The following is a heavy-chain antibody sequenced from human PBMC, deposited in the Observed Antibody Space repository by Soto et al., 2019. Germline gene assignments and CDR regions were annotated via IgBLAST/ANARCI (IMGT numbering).Heavy chain of an antibody. V-gene: IGHV1-69*04. CDR3: ARDPYDFWSGYYYYYGMDV. Sequence: ASVKVSCKASGGTFSSYAISWVRQAPGQGLEWMGRIIPILGIANYAQKFQGRVTITADKSTSTAYMELSSLRSEDTAVYYCARDPYDFWSGYYYYYGMDVWGQGTTVTVSS. J-gene: IGHJ6*02. D-gene: IGHD3-3*01. CDR2: IIPILGIA. CDR1: GGTFSSYA.